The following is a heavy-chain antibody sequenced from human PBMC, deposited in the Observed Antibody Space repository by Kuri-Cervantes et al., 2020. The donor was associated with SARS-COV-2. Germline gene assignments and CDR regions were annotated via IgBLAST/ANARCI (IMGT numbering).Heavy chain of an antibody. D-gene: IGHD3-16*01. CDR1: GYAFNNYG. J-gene: IGHJ3*02. V-gene: IGHV1-2*02. Sequence: ASVKVSCKASGYAFNNYGINWVRQAPGQGLEWMGWINPNSGGTNYAQKFQGRVTMTRDTSISTAYMELSRLRSDDTAVYYCAREMVTFGGGALFAFDIWGQGTMVTVSS. CDR2: INPNSGGT. CDR3: AREMVTFGGGALFAFDI.